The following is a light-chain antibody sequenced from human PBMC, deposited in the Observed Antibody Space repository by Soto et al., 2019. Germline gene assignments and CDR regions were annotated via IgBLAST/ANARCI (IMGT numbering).Light chain of an antibody. CDR3: QRYGGSIRT. V-gene: IGKV3-20*01. J-gene: IGKJ2*01. CDR1: QSVPSDY. Sequence: EIVLTQSPGTLSMSPGETATLSCRASQSVPSDYLAWYQQKRGRAPRLLIYGVSNRATGIPDRFSGSGSGTDFTLTISRLKPEGSALYYCQRYGGSIRTFGQGTSLEIK. CDR2: GVS.